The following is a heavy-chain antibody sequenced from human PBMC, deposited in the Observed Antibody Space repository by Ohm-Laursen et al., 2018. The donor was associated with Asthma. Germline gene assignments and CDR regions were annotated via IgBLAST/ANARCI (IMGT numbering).Heavy chain of an antibody. Sequence: SLRLSCAASGFTFRSYAMHWVRQAPGKGLEWISYIGPSSGAITYADSVKGRFTISRDNAKTSLYLQMNSLTAEDTAVYYCARDYLFAFDIWGLGTLVTVSS. CDR1: GFTFRSYA. V-gene: IGHV3-48*01. CDR2: IGPSSGAI. J-gene: IGHJ3*02. D-gene: IGHD2/OR15-2a*01. CDR3: ARDYLFAFDI.